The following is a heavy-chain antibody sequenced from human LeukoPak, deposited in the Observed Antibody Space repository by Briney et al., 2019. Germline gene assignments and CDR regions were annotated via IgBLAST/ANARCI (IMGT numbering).Heavy chain of an antibody. Sequence: SETLSLTCTVSGGSISSYYWSWIRQPAGKGLEWIGRTYTSGSSNHNPSLKSRVTISVDTSKKQFSLKLSSVTAADTAVYYCARHGGRAAAGWGDNWFDPWGQGTLVTVSS. V-gene: IGHV4-4*07. J-gene: IGHJ5*02. CDR1: GGSISSYY. CDR2: TYTSGSS. CDR3: ARHGGRAAAGWGDNWFDP. D-gene: IGHD6-13*01.